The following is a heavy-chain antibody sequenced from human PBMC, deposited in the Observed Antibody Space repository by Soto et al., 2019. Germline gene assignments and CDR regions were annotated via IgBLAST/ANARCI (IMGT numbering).Heavy chain of an antibody. CDR3: SRSLNS. CDR2: INQDGSEK. CDR1: GFTFSTYW. J-gene: IGHJ4*02. Sequence: GGSLRLSCAASGFTFSTYWMDWVRQTPGKGLEWVANINQDGSEKNYVDSVKGRFTISRDNAGNSLYLQMSRLTDEDSDLYYCSRSLNSWGQGTLVTVSS. V-gene: IGHV3-7*01.